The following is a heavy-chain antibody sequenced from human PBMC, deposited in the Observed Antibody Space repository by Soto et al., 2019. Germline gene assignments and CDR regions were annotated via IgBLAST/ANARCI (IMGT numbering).Heavy chain of an antibody. Sequence: SETLSLTCAGSGGSIDSGAYSLSWIRQPPGKGLEWIGYVSHSGTAYSIPSLNGRLTLSVDSSQNQFSLKLTSVTAADSAVYYCARIHWTKSSIDYWGRGIPVTVYS. D-gene: IGHD6-19*01. CDR1: GGSIDSGAYS. CDR2: VSHSGTA. V-gene: IGHV4-30-2*01. J-gene: IGHJ4*02. CDR3: ARIHWTKSSIDY.